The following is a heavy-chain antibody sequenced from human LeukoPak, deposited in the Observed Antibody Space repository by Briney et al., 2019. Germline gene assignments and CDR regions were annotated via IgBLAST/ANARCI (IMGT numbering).Heavy chain of an antibody. D-gene: IGHD4-23*01. CDR2: ISWNSGSI. Sequence: GGSPRLSCAASGFTFDDYAMHWVRQAPGKGLEWVSGISWNSGSIEYADSVKGRFTISRDNAKNSLYLQMDSLRAEDTALYYCAKDDSYGGNSNFDYWGQGTLVTVSS. CDR3: AKDDSYGGNSNFDY. J-gene: IGHJ4*02. V-gene: IGHV3-9*01. CDR1: GFTFDDYA.